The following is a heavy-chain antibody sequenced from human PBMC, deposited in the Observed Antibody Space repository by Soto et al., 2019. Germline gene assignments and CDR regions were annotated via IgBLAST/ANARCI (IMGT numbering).Heavy chain of an antibody. Sequence: SETLSLTCTVSGASISSYYWTWIRQPAGKGLEWIGRMYSGGTTKYNPSLESRATMSVDTSKNQFSLKLNSVTAADTAVYSCASRYCDITACYDNCFDPWGQGTLVTVSS. CDR1: GASISSYY. D-gene: IGHD2-15*01. J-gene: IGHJ5*02. CDR2: MYSGGTT. V-gene: IGHV4-4*07. CDR3: ASRYCDITACYDNCFDP.